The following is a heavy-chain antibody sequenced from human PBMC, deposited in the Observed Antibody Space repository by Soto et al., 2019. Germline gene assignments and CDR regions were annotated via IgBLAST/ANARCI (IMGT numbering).Heavy chain of an antibody. Sequence: ASVKVSCKASGGTFSSYAISWVRQAPGQGLEWMGGIIPIFGTANYAQKFQGRVTITADKSTSTAYMELSSLRSEDTAVYYCAMVVVVAATTTFDPWGQGTLVTVSS. CDR1: GGTFSSYA. D-gene: IGHD2-15*01. CDR3: AMVVVVAATTTFDP. J-gene: IGHJ5*02. CDR2: IIPIFGTA. V-gene: IGHV1-69*06.